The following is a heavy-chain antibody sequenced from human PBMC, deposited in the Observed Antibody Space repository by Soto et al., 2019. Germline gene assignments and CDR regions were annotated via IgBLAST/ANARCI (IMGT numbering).Heavy chain of an antibody. V-gene: IGHV4-34*01. CDR1: GGSFSGYY. D-gene: IGHD6-13*01. Sequence: PSETLSLTCAVYGGSFSGYYWSWIRQPPGKGLEWIGEINHSGSTNYNPSLKSRVTISVDTSKNQFSLKLSSVTAADTAVYYCASRYSSSCYLKDYWGKGTLVTVSS. CDR3: ASRYSSSCYLKDY. J-gene: IGHJ4*02. CDR2: INHSGST.